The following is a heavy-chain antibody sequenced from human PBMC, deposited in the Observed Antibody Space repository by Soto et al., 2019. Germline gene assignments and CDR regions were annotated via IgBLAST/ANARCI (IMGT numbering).Heavy chain of an antibody. J-gene: IGHJ6*02. CDR1: GFTFSSYW. D-gene: IGHD5-18*01. V-gene: IGHV3-7*04. CDR3: AREGYSYGYSDGMDV. Sequence: GGSLRLSCAASGFTFSSYWMSWVRQAPGKGLEWVANIKQDGSEKYYVDSVKGRFTISRDNAKNSLYLQMNSLRAEDTAVYYCAREGYSYGYSDGMDVWGQGTTVTVSS. CDR2: IKQDGSEK.